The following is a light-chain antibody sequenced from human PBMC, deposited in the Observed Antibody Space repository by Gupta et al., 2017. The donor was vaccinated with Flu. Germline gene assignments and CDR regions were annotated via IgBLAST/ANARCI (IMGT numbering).Light chain of an antibody. J-gene: IGLJ2*01. CDR1: SASIASNY. Sequence: NFMLTQPHSVSESPLQTVTIPSTRRSASIASNYVQWYQQRPGSPPTPVIYEDYQRLSGLPDRVSASSDTPSNTASLSISGLKTEDEADYYCQTYDSSDHVVFGGGTKLSVL. V-gene: IGLV6-57*01. CDR3: QTYDSSDHVV. CDR2: EDY.